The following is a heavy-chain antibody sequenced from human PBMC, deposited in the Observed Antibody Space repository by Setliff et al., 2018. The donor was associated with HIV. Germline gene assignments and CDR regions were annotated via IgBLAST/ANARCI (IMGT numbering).Heavy chain of an antibody. V-gene: IGHV1-18*01. J-gene: IGHJ4*02. CDR1: GYTFSSYG. CDR2: ISAYNGNT. CDR3: ARQLSNSLEC. D-gene: IGHD1-1*01. Sequence: ASVKVSCKTSGYTFSSYGIAWVRQAPGQGLEWMGWISAYNGNTNYAQKLQGRVTMTTDTSTNTVYMELRSLRSDDTAVYYCARQLSNSLECWGQGTPVTVSS.